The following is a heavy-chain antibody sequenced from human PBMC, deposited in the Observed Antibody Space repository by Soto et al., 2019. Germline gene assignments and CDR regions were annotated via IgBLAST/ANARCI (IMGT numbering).Heavy chain of an antibody. Sequence: QVQLVQSGPEVKKSGSSVKVSCKASGGTSSNFVITWVRQAPGQGLEWLGGILPMFGAVKYAQKFQDRLKITAARSTQKAAMELDSLRSEDTAVYYCARAKRSGYDRGDSYYHSMDVWGHGTTVMVS. CDR1: GGTSSNFV. D-gene: IGHD3-3*01. CDR3: ARAKRSGYDRGDSYYHSMDV. V-gene: IGHV1-69*06. CDR2: ILPMFGAV. J-gene: IGHJ6*02.